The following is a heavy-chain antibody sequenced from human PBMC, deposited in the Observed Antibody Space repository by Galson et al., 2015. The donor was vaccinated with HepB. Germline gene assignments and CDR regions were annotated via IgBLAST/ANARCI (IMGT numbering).Heavy chain of an antibody. D-gene: IGHD4/OR15-4a*01. J-gene: IGHJ6*02. CDR2: IYYSGST. CDR1: GGSISSGDYY. V-gene: IGHV4-30-4*01. CDR3: ARCPGAPGSYYYYGMDV. Sequence: TLSLTCTVSGGSISSGDYYWSWIRQPPGKGLEWIGYIYYSGSTYYNPSLKSRVTISVDTSKNQFSLKLSSVTAADTAVYYCARCPGAPGSYYYYGMDVWGQGTTVTVSS.